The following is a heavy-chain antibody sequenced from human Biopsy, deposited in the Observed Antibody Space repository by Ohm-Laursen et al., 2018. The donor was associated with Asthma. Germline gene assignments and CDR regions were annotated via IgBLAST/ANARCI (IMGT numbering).Heavy chain of an antibody. Sequence: LRLSCTASGFTFSSYGMHWVRQAPGKGLEWVAVISYDGSNKYYADSVKGRFTISRDNSKNTLYLQMNSLRAEDTAVYYCASQSSGPDFWSGYYYFDYWGQGTLVTVPS. V-gene: IGHV3-30*03. J-gene: IGHJ4*02. CDR2: ISYDGSNK. CDR3: ASQSSGPDFWSGYYYFDY. D-gene: IGHD3-3*01. CDR1: GFTFSSYG.